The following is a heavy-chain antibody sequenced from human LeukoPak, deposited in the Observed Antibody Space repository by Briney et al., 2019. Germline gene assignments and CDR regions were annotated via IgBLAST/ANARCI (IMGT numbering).Heavy chain of an antibody. J-gene: IGHJ5*02. CDR1: GFTFSNAW. V-gene: IGHV4-4*02. CDR3: ARDSKNWFDP. D-gene: IGHD2-2*01. CDR2: IYYSGST. Sequence: GSLRLSCAASGFTFSNAWMSWVRQAPGKGLEWIGSIYYSGSTYYNPSLKSRVTISVDTSKNQFSLKLSSVTAADTAVYYCARDSKNWFDPWGQGTLVTVSS.